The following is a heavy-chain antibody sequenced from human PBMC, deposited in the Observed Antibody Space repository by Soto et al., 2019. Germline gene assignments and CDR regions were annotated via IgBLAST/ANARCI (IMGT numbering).Heavy chain of an antibody. CDR1: GFTFSSYS. CDR3: SRCNLVAFLEWLPAGAFDI. J-gene: IGHJ3*02. V-gene: IGHV3-21*01. Sequence: PGGSLRLSCAASGFTFSSYSMNWVRQAPGKGLEWVSSISSSSSYIHYADSVKGRFTISRDNAKNSLYLQMNSLRAEDTAVYYWSRCNLVAFLEWLPAGAFDIWGQGTMVTVSS. D-gene: IGHD3-3*02. CDR2: ISSSSSYI.